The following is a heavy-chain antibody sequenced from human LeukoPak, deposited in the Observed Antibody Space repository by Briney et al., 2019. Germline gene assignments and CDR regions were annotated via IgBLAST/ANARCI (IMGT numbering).Heavy chain of an antibody. V-gene: IGHV3-66*04. CDR1: GLTVSSNY. D-gene: IGHD3-3*01. Sequence: RGSLRLSCAASGLTVSSNYMSWVRQTPGKGLQWVSVIYSGGSTYYADSVKGRFTISRDSSKNTVYLQMNSLRVEDTALYYCARHGFLGEAFDIWGQGTMVTVSS. CDR2: IYSGGST. CDR3: ARHGFLGEAFDI. J-gene: IGHJ3*02.